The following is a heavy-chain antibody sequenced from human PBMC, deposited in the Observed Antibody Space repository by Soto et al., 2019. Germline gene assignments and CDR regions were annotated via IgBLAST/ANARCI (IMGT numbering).Heavy chain of an antibody. CDR1: GGSISSDY. CDR2: VYTSGYS. CDR3: AREPTTAGTVNWFDP. V-gene: IGHV4-4*07. Sequence: VQLQESGPGLVKPSETLSLICTVSGGSISSDYLSWIRQPAGKGLEWIGRVYTSGYSNSNPSLKSRVTMSVDTSKKQFSPNLSAVTAAATAVYYCAREPTTAGTVNWFDPWGQGTLVTVYS. J-gene: IGHJ5*02. D-gene: IGHD6-13*01.